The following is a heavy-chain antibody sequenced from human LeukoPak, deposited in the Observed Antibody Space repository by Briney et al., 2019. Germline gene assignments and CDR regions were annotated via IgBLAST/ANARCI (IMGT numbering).Heavy chain of an antibody. CDR1: GFTFNSYA. Sequence: GGSLRLSCAASGFTFNSYAMSWVRQAPGKGLEWVSTISGSGGSTYYTDSVKGRFTISRDNSKNTLYLQMNSLRAEDTAMYYCAKASLSTVVTSFDYWGQGTLVAVSS. CDR3: AKASLSTVVTSFDY. D-gene: IGHD4-23*01. V-gene: IGHV3-23*01. J-gene: IGHJ4*02. CDR2: ISGSGGST.